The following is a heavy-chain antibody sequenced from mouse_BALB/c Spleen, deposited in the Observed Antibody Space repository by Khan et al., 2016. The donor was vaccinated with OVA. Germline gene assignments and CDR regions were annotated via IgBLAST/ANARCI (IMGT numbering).Heavy chain of an antibody. CDR3: VRPYGNYGYYAMDY. D-gene: IGHD2-10*02. CDR1: GFTFNTYA. V-gene: IGHV10-1*02. CDR2: IRSKSNNYAT. J-gene: IGHJ4*01. Sequence: EVQLQESGGGLVQPKGSLKLSCAASGFTFNTYAMNWVRQAPGKGLEWVARIRSKSNNYATYYADSVKDRFIISRDDSQSMLYLQMNNLKTEDKAMYYGVRPYGNYGYYAMDYWGHGTSVTVSS.